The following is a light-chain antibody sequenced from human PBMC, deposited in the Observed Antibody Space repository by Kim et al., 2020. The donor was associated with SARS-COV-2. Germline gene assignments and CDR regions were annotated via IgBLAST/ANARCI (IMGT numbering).Light chain of an antibody. CDR3: QTRDGTSVI. J-gene: IGLJ2*01. CDR2: QDD. Sequence: SYELTQPPSVSVSPGQTATITCSGNGLGGKYTFWYQQRPGQSPVLVMYQDDKRPAGIPERFYGSTSGDTATLTISVTQPVDEADYYCQTRDGTSVIFGGGTQLTVL. CDR1: GLGGKY. V-gene: IGLV3-1*01.